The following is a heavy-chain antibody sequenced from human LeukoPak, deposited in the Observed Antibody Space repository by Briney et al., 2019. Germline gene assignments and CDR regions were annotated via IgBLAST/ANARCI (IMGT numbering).Heavy chain of an antibody. CDR2: IYYSGST. CDR1: GGSISSYY. J-gene: IGHJ5*02. CDR3: ARRFAAASNWFDP. V-gene: IGHV4-59*01. Sequence: SETLSLTCTVSGGSISSYYWSWIRQPPGKGLEWIGYIYYSGSTNYNPSLKSRVTISVDTSKNQFSLKLSSVTAADTAVYYCARRFAAASNWFDPWGQETLVTVSS. D-gene: IGHD6-13*01.